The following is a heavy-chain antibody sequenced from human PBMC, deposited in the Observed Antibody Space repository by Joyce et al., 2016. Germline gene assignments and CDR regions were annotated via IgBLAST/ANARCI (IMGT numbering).Heavy chain of an antibody. J-gene: IGHJ6*03. CDR2: RRSKWGNT. V-gene: IGHV3-64*07. D-gene: IGHD3-16*01. CDR3: ARGPYDYVWGNDRNRYCMVA. Sequence: ELQLVESGGGLVQPGGSLRRSCAASGFTFRSYGMRWVRQAPGRGLEYVAKRRSKWGNTKYSDSVKGRFAISRDKSKNTLYIQRGRLKVEDKAVYYWARGPYDYVWGNDRNRYCMVAWGKGTTVTVSS. CDR1: GFTFRSYG.